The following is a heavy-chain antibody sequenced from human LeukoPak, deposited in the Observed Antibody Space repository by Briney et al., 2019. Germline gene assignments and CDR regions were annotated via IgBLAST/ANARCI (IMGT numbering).Heavy chain of an antibody. V-gene: IGHV3-30-3*01. CDR1: GFTFSSHA. CDR3: ARDGMTTDDAFDI. CDR2: ISYDGSNK. D-gene: IGHD1-1*01. J-gene: IGHJ3*02. Sequence: GRSLRLSCAASGFTFSSHAMHWVRQAPGKGLEWVAVISYDGSNKYYADSVKGRFTISRDNSKNTLYLQMNSLRAEDTAVYYCARDGMTTDDAFDIWGQGTMVTVSS.